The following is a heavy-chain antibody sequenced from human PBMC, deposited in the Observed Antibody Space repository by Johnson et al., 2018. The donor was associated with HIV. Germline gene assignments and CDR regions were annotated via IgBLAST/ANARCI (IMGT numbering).Heavy chain of an antibody. D-gene: IGHD4-23*01. V-gene: IGHV3-74*02. CDR3: ARGTPYGGNSWDFDI. Sequence: EVQLVEYGGGLVQPGRSLRLSCAASGFTFDDYAMHWVRQAPGKGLVWVSRINSDGSSTSYADSVKGRFTISRDNAKNTLYLQMNSLRAEDTAVYYCARGTPYGGNSWDFDIWGQGTMVTVSS. CDR2: INSDGSST. CDR1: GFTFDDYA. J-gene: IGHJ3*02.